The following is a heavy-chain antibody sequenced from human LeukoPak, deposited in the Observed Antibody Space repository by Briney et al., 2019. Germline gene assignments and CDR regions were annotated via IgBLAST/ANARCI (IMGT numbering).Heavy chain of an antibody. J-gene: IGHJ4*02. CDR2: IYSSGST. Sequence: PSETLSLTCTVSGGSISSYYWSWIRQPPGKGLESIGYIYSSGSTNSNPSLKCRVTISIDTSKSQFSLKLSSVTAADTAIYYCARHRDTAMVLDYWGQGALVTVSS. D-gene: IGHD5-18*01. V-gene: IGHV4-59*08. CDR1: GGSISSYY. CDR3: ARHRDTAMVLDY.